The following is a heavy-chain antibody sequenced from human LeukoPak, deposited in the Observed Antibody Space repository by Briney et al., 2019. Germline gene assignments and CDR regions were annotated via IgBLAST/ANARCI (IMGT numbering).Heavy chain of an antibody. V-gene: IGHV3-7*01. CDR1: GFTFSSYW. Sequence: GGSLRLSCAASGFTFSSYWMSWVRQAPGKGLEWVANIKQDGSEKYYVDSVKGRFTISRDNAKNSLYLQMNSLRAEDTAVYYCARDSDYGDYYCYFDYWGQGTLVTVSS. CDR2: IKQDGSEK. J-gene: IGHJ4*02. D-gene: IGHD4-17*01. CDR3: ARDSDYGDYYCYFDY.